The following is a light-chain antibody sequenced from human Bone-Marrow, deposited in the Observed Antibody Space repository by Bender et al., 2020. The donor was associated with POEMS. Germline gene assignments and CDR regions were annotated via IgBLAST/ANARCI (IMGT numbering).Light chain of an antibody. Sequence: SALTQPASVSGSPGQSISISCTGSSNDVGTYNLVSWYQQYPGKAPTLIIHQGRRRPAGVSDRFSASKSGNTASLTISGLQAEDEADYYCCSYTSSSTQVFGTGTKVTVL. CDR1: SNDVGTYNL. CDR2: QGR. V-gene: IGLV2-14*02. CDR3: CSYTSSSTQV. J-gene: IGLJ1*01.